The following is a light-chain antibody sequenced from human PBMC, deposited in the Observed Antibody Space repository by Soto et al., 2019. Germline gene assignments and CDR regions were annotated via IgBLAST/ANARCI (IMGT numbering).Light chain of an antibody. V-gene: IGKV3-15*01. J-gene: IGKJ5*01. CDR1: RGIKSN. CDR3: QQYNNWPPIT. CDR2: YAA. Sequence: VVLTQSPDTLSVSPGERATLSCRASRGIKSNLAWYQQRPGQAPRLLIYYAATRATGVPDRFSGSGSGTEFTLTISSLQSEDFPVYYCQQYNNWPPITFGQGTRLDI.